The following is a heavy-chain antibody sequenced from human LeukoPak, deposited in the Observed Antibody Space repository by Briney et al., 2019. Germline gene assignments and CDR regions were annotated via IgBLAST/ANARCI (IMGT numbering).Heavy chain of an antibody. D-gene: IGHD3-3*01. Sequence: SETLSLTCTVSGGSISSYYWSWIRQPPGKGLEWIGYIYYSGSTNYNPSLKGRVTISVDTSKNQFSLKLSSVTAADTAVYYCARGGGYDFWSDFDYWGQGTLVTVSS. CDR3: ARGGGYDFWSDFDY. CDR2: IYYSGST. J-gene: IGHJ4*02. V-gene: IGHV4-59*12. CDR1: GGSISSYY.